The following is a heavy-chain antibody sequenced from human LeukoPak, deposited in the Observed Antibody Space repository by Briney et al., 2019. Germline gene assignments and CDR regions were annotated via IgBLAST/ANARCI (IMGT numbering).Heavy chain of an antibody. D-gene: IGHD3-10*01. CDR2: IDNDGSST. CDR1: GLTFSGYW. V-gene: IGHV3-74*01. CDR3: ARDLFY. Sequence: PGGSLRLSCAASGLTFSGYWVHWVRQAPGKGLVWVSRIDNDGSSTIYADSVKGRFTISRDNAKNTVHLQMNSLRVEDTAVYYCARDLFYWGQGTLVTVSS. J-gene: IGHJ4*02.